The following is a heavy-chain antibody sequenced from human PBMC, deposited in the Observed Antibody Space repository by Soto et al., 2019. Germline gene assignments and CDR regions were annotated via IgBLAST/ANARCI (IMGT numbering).Heavy chain of an antibody. CDR2: VFYTGFT. CDR1: GASISGSYYY. V-gene: IGHV4-39*01. D-gene: IGHD1-20*01. J-gene: IGHJ4*02. CDR3: ATSQKGYNWNYFDH. Sequence: ASETLSLTCAVSGASISGSYYYWAWLRQSPGKGPEWIGSVFYTGFTSYNPPLESRVSVSVDTSKSQFSLKLSAVTAADTAVYYCATSQKGYNWNYFDHWGQGALVTVSS.